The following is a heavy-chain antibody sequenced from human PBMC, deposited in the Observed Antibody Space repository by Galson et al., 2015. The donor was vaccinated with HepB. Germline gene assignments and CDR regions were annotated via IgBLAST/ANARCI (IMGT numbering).Heavy chain of an antibody. J-gene: IGHJ4*02. CDR1: GFSFSTHA. CDR3: ARDGGEGRVTMNDDTARGPLDY. D-gene: IGHD5-18*01. V-gene: IGHV3-30*04. Sequence: SLRLSCAASGFSFSTHAMHWVRQSPGKGLEWVAVISYDGRNKYYVDSVKGRFTISRDNSKNTLFLQTSSVRPEDAVVYYCARDGGEGRVTMNDDTARGPLDYWGQGTLVTVSA. CDR2: ISYDGRNK.